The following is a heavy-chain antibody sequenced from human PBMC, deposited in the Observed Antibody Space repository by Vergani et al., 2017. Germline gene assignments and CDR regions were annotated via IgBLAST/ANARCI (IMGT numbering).Heavy chain of an antibody. V-gene: IGHV1-69*12. D-gene: IGHD6-13*01. CDR1: GGTFSSYA. CDR3: GRGLTYTSSQRCWGLPDF. Sequence: VQLVQSGAEVKKPGSSVKVSCKASGGTFSSYAISWVRQAPGQGLEWMGGSIPIFGTANYAQKFQGRVTITADESTSTCYMELRSLGSEEPVGYYVGRGLTYTSSQRCWGLPDFWSEGGLVTVSS. CDR2: SIPIFGTA. J-gene: IGHJ4*02.